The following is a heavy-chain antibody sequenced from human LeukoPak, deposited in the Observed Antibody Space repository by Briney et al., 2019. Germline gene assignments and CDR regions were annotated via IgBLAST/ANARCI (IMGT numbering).Heavy chain of an antibody. CDR2: IYYSGST. CDR1: GGSISSGGYY. CDR3: ARGRSGAVFSFDY. Sequence: SETLSLTCTVSGGSISSGGYYWSWIRQHPGKGLEWIGYIYYSGSTYYNPSLKSRVTISVDTSKNQFSLKLSSVIAADTAVYYCARGRSGAVFSFDYWGQGTLVTVSS. V-gene: IGHV4-31*03. J-gene: IGHJ4*02. D-gene: IGHD6-19*01.